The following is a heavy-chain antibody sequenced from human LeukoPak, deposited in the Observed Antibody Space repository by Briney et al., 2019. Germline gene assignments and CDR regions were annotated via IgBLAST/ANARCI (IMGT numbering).Heavy chain of an antibody. CDR2: IIGSSGGT. CDR1: GCSFNNYA. J-gene: IGHJ4*02. Sequence: GGSLRLSCAASGCSFNNYAMNWVRQAPGKGLEWVSLIIGSSGGTFYADSVKGRFPISRDKSKNTRYLQMSSLRAEDTAVYYCAKGAYDYVEIAYFDYWGQGSLVSVSS. V-gene: IGHV3-23*01. CDR3: AKGAYDYVEIAYFDY. D-gene: IGHD5-12*01.